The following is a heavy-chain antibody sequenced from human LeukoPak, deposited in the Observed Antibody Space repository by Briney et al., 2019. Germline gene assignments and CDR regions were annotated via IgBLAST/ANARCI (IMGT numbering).Heavy chain of an antibody. CDR1: GFIFSSYS. CDR3: ARVGIAVPGIDY. Sequence: GGSLRLSCAASGFIFSSYSLNWVRQAPGKGLEWVSSISSSSTYIYYADSVKGRFTISRDNAKNSLYLQMNSVTADDTAVYYCARVGIAVPGIDYWGQGSLVTVSS. CDR2: ISSSSTYI. J-gene: IGHJ4*02. D-gene: IGHD6-19*01. V-gene: IGHV3-21*01.